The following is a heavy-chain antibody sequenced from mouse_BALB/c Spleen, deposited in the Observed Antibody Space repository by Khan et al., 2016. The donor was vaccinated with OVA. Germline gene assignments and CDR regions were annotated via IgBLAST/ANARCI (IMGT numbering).Heavy chain of an antibody. V-gene: IGHV9-3-1*01. D-gene: IGHD2-1*01. CDR2: INTYTGEP. J-gene: IGHJ3*01. CDR3: ARSNGNYLFVY. Sequence: QIQLVQSGPEPKKPGETVKISCKASGYTFTNYGMNWVKQAPGKGLKWMGWINTYTGEPTYADDFKGRFAFSLETSASTAYLEINNLKNEDTATYFCARSNGNYLFVYWGQGTLVTVSA. CDR1: GYTFTNYG.